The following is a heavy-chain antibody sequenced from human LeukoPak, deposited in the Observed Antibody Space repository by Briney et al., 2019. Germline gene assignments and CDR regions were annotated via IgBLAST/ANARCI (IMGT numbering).Heavy chain of an antibody. CDR1: GFTFSHYW. Sequence: GVSLRLSCAASGFTFSHYWMSWVRQAPGKGLEWLANIKQDGSEKYYVDSVKGRFTISRDNAKNSLYLQMNSQRAEDTAIYYCARDQGALDIWGQGTMVTVSS. V-gene: IGHV3-7*01. CDR2: IKQDGSEK. CDR3: ARDQGALDI. J-gene: IGHJ3*02.